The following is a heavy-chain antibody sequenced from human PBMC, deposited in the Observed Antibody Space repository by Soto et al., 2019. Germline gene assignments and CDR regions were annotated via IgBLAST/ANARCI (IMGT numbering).Heavy chain of an antibody. Sequence: PSETLSLTCSVSGGSISSYYWSWIRQPPGKGLEWIGYIYYSGNTNYNPSLKSRVTISVDTSKNQFSLKLNSVTAADTAVYYCARGKEMTTTPFDYWGQGTLVTVSS. CDR2: IYYSGNT. V-gene: IGHV4-59*01. J-gene: IGHJ4*02. CDR1: GGSISSYY. D-gene: IGHD4-4*01. CDR3: ARGKEMTTTPFDY.